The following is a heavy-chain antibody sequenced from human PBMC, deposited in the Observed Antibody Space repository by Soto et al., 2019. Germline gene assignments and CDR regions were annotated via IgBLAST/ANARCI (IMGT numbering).Heavy chain of an antibody. Sequence: GGSLRLSCAASGFTFSSYWMHWVRQAPGKGLVWVSRINSDGSSTSYADSVKGRFTISRDNAKNTLYLQMNSLRAEDTAVCYCASGSSGYYYFAFDYWGQGTLVTVSS. CDR2: INSDGSST. CDR3: ASGSSGYYYFAFDY. V-gene: IGHV3-74*01. CDR1: GFTFSSYW. J-gene: IGHJ4*02. D-gene: IGHD3-22*01.